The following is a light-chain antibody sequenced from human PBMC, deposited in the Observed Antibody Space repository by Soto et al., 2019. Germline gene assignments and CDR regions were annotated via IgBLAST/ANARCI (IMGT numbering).Light chain of an antibody. CDR1: QSLRTN. Sequence: ERVMTQYPDTLAVSTGETVTHSSMARQSLRTNLACYQHKPGQSPRLLIYGASNRASGFPARFSGSRSGTEFILTLSGLEPEDSGIYHCHQHGGSPETFGQGTKVDI. J-gene: IGKJ1*01. CDR3: HQHGGSPET. CDR2: GAS. V-gene: IGKV3D-15*02.